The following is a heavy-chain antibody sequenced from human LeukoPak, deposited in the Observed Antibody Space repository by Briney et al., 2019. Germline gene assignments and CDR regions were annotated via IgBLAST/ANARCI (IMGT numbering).Heavy chain of an antibody. CDR3: ARRHCSSTSCPNWFDP. Sequence: SETLSLTCAVYGGSFSGYYWSWIRLPPGKGLEWIGEINHSGSTNYNPSLKSRVTISVDTSKNQFSLKLSSVTAADTAVYYCARRHCSSTSCPNWFDPWGQGTLVTVSS. CDR2: INHSGST. CDR1: GGSFSGYY. D-gene: IGHD2-2*01. J-gene: IGHJ5*02. V-gene: IGHV4-34*01.